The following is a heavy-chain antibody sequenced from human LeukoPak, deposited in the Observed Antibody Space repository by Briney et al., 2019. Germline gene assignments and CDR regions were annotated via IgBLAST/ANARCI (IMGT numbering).Heavy chain of an antibody. J-gene: IGHJ4*02. CDR2: IYYSGST. Sequence: SETLSLTCTVSGGSISSSSYYWGWIHQPPGKGLEWIGNIYYSGSTYYNPSLKSRVTISVDTSKNRFSLKLSSVTAADTAVYYCARRTDYHFDYWGQGTLVTVSS. D-gene: IGHD4-11*01. CDR1: GGSISSSSYY. CDR3: ARRTDYHFDY. V-gene: IGHV4-39*01.